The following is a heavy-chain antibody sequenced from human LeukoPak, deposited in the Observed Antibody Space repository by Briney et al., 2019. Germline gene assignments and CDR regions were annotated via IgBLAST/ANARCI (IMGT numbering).Heavy chain of an antibody. CDR2: IYYSGST. CDR3: ARGVVSFYYGSGTFPFDY. D-gene: IGHD3-10*01. Sequence: PSETLSLTCTVSGGSISSYYWSWIRQPPGKGLEWIGYIYYSGSTNYNPSLKSRVTISVDTSKNQFSLKLSSVTAADTAVYYCARGVVSFYYGSGTFPFDYWGQGTLVTVSS. J-gene: IGHJ4*02. CDR1: GGSISSYY. V-gene: IGHV4-59*01.